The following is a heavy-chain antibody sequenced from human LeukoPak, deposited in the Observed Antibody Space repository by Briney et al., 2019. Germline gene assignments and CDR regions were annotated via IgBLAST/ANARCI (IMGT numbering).Heavy chain of an antibody. Sequence: SEILPLTCTVSGGSVSSGSYYWSWIRQPPGKGLEWIGYIYYSGSAKYNPSLKSRVTISVDTSKNQFSLKLTSVTAADTAVYYCARGFGDWGLSWFDPWGQGTLVTVSS. V-gene: IGHV4-61*01. CDR2: IYYSGSA. CDR3: ARGFGDWGLSWFDP. CDR1: GGSVSSGSYY. D-gene: IGHD3-10*01. J-gene: IGHJ5*02.